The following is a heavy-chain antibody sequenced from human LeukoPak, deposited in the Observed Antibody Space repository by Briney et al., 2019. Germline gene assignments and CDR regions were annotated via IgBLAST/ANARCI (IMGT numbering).Heavy chain of an antibody. D-gene: IGHD3-10*01. V-gene: IGHV3-23*01. CDR3: AKGVGVYTNWFDP. J-gene: IGHJ5*02. CDR1: GFSFSTYA. CDR2: ITGGGGST. Sequence: GGSLRLSCAASGFSFSTYAMTWVRQAPGKGLEWVSTITGGGGSTYYADSVKGRFTISRDNSKNTLYVQMNSLRAEDTAVYYCAKGVGVYTNWFDPWGQGTLVTVSS.